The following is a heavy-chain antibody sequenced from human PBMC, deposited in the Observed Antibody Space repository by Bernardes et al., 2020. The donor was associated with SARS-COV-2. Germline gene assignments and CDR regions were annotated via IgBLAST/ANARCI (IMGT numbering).Heavy chain of an antibody. V-gene: IGHV2-5*02. CDR2: IYWDDDK. CDR3: AHRPGGFWSGYWVY. D-gene: IGHD3-3*01. Sequence: SGPTLSKPTQTLTLTCPFSLFSLSPSGVGVGWIRQPPGKALEWLALIYWDDDKRYSPSLKSRLTITKDTSKNQVDLTMTNMNPVDTATYYCAHRPGGFWSGYWVYWGQGTLVTVSS. CDR1: LFSLSPSGVG. J-gene: IGHJ4*02.